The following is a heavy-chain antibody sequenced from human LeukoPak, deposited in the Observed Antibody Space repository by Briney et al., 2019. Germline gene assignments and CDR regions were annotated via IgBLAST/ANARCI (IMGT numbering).Heavy chain of an antibody. Sequence: GGSLRLSCAASGFTFSGYDMSWVRQAPGKGLEWVSYTSSSSSTIYYADSVKSRFTISRGNAKNPLYLQMYSLRAEDTAVYYCARLRYYGMDVWGQGTTVTVSS. J-gene: IGHJ6*02. V-gene: IGHV3-48*04. CDR3: ARLRYYGMDV. CDR2: TSSSSSTI. CDR1: GFTFSGYD.